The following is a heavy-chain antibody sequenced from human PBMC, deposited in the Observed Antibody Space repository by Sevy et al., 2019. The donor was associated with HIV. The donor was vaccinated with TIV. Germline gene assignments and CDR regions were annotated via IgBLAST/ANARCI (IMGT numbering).Heavy chain of an antibody. J-gene: IGHJ4*02. CDR1: GFTFSDHY. V-gene: IGHV3-72*01. CDR2: TRNKADSYTT. CDR3: ATHAGIAAAGRVFDY. Sequence: GSLRLSCAASGFTFSDHYMEWVRQAPGKGLEWVGRTRNKADSYTTEYAASVEGRFTISRDDSKNSLYLQMNSLKTEDTAVYYCATHAGIAAAGRVFDYWGQGSLVTVSS. D-gene: IGHD6-13*01.